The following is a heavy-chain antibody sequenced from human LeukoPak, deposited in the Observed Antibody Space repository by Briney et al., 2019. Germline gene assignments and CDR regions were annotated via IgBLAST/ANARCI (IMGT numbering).Heavy chain of an antibody. D-gene: IGHD6-13*01. J-gene: IGHJ6*02. CDR3: AKGRIAAAGTVYYYYYYGMDV. CDR1: GFTFSSYA. V-gene: IGHV3-23*01. Sequence: GGSLRLSCAASGFTFSSYAMSCVRQAPGKGLEWVSAISGSGGSTYYADSVKGRFTISRDNSKNTLYLQMNSLRAEDTAVYYCAKGRIAAAGTVYYYYYYGMDVWGQGTTVTVSS. CDR2: ISGSGGST.